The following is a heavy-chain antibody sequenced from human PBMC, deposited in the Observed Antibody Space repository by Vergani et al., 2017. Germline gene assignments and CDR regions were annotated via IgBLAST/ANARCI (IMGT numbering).Heavy chain of an antibody. CDR3: ARVGVIVAGAAAGANWFDP. D-gene: IGHD6-25*01. CDR1: GYTFTSYA. J-gene: IGHJ5*02. CDR2: INAGNGNT. V-gene: IGHV1-3*01. Sequence: QVQLVQSGAEVKKPGASVKVSCKASGYTFTSYAMHWVRQAPGQRLEWMGWINAGNGNTKYSQKFQGRVTITRDTSASTAYMEMSSLRSEDTAVYYCARVGVIVAGAAAGANWFDPWDQGPLVTVSS.